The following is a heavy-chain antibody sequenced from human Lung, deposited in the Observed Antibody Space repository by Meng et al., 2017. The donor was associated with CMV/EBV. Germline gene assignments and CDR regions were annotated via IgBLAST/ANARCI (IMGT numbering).Heavy chain of an antibody. CDR3: AREAAGDYDSSGPVGH. J-gene: IGHJ4*02. CDR2: VNHRGSS. CDR1: GGSFSHNY. Sequence: SETLSLXCAVSGGSFSHNYWSWIRQPPGKGLEWIGEVNHRGSSNYNPSLMSRVTISVDTSKKQCSLKMSSVTAADTAVYYCAREAAGDYDSSGPVGHWGQGTXVTVAS. V-gene: IGHV4-34*01. D-gene: IGHD3-22*01.